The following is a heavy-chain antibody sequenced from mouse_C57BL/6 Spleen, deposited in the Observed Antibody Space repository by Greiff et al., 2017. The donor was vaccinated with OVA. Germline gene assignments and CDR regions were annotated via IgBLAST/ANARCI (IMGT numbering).Heavy chain of an antibody. D-gene: IGHD1-1*01. CDR2: INPNNGGT. CDR1: GYTFTDYY. J-gene: IGHJ2*01. V-gene: IGHV1-26*01. Sequence: VQLQQSGPELVKPGASVKISCKASGYTFTDYYMNWVKQSHGKSLEWIGDINPNNGGTSYNQKFKGKATLTVDKSSSTAYMELRSLTSEDSAVYYCASIYYYGSSHVYFDYWGQGTTLTVSS. CDR3: ASIYYYGSSHVYFDY.